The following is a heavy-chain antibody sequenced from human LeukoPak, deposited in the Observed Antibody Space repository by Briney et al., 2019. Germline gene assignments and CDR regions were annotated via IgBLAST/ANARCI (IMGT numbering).Heavy chain of an antibody. V-gene: IGHV1-69*01. CDR1: GGTFSSYA. Sequence: ASVKVSCTASGGTFSSYAISWVRQAPGQGLEWMGGIVPIFGTANYAQKFQGRVTITADESTSTAYMELSSLRSEDTAIYYCTKDRRGPAAGTWYFDSWGQGTLVTVSS. D-gene: IGHD6-13*01. J-gene: IGHJ4*02. CDR2: IVPIFGTA. CDR3: TKDRRGPAAGTWYFDS.